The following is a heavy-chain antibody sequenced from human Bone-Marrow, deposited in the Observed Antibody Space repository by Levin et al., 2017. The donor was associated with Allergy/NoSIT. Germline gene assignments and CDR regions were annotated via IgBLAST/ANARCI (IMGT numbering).Heavy chain of an antibody. CDR1: GFTFSGSA. Sequence: SGGSLRLSCAASGFTFSGSAMHWVRQASGKGLEWVGRIRSKANSYATAYAASVKGRFTISRDDSKNTAYLQMNSLKTEDTAVYYCTRLGIDYGGFNAFDIWGQGTMVTVSS. J-gene: IGHJ3*02. CDR3: TRLGIDYGGFNAFDI. V-gene: IGHV3-73*01. D-gene: IGHD4-17*01. CDR2: IRSKANSYAT.